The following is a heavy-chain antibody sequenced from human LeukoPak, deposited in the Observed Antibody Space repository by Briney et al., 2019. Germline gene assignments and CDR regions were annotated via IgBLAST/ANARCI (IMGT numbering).Heavy chain of an antibody. CDR3: AKDRIAAAGILYNWFDP. CDR2: ISSSGSTI. J-gene: IGHJ5*02. D-gene: IGHD6-13*01. Sequence: PGGSLRLSCAASGFTFSSYEMNWVRQAPGKGLEWVSYISSSGSTIYYADSVKGRFTISRDNSKNTLYLQMNSLRAEDTAVYYCAKDRIAAAGILYNWFDPWGQGTLVTVSS. V-gene: IGHV3-48*03. CDR1: GFTFSSYE.